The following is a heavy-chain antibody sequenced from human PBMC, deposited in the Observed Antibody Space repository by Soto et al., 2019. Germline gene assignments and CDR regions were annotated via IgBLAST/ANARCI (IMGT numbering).Heavy chain of an antibody. V-gene: IGHV1-46*01. J-gene: IGHJ5*02. D-gene: IGHD6-6*01. CDR3: ARAYTTSCPGP. CDR2: INPTGGST. Sequence: ASVKVSCKASGYTFTNYYMHWVRQAPGQGLEWMGMINPTGGSTTYAQKFQGRVSMTRDTSTNTVYMELSGLRSEDTAVYYCARAYTTSCPGPWGQGXLVTVSS. CDR1: GYTFTNYY.